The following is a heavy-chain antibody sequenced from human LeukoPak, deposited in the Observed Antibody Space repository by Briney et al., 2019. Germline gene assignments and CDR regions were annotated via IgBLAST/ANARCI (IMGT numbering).Heavy chain of an antibody. V-gene: IGHV4-4*07. CDR3: ARDFYASGFYFWFDP. J-gene: IGHJ5*02. D-gene: IGHD2/OR15-2a*01. CDR2: ISPSGTT. Sequence: SETLSLTCTVSGGYTGSHYWSWIRQPAGKGLEWIGRISPSGTTHYNPTLGSRVTMSVDTSKNYFSLRLSSVTAADTAVYYCARDFYASGFYFWFDPWGQGSLVTVSS. CDR1: GGYTGSHY.